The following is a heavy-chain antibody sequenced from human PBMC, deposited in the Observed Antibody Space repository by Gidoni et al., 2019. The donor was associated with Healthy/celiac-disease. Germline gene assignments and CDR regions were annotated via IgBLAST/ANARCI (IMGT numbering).Heavy chain of an antibody. D-gene: IGHD6-25*01. Sequence: QVQLVQSGAEVKKPGSSVKVSCKASGGTFSSYAISWVRQAPGKGLEWMGGIIPIFGTENYAQKFQGRVTITADKSTSTAYMELSSLRSEDTAVYYCARQRQRWSPKLDYWGQGTLVTVSS. V-gene: IGHV1-69*06. CDR2: IIPIFGTE. J-gene: IGHJ4*02. CDR1: GGTFSSYA. CDR3: ARQRQRWSPKLDY.